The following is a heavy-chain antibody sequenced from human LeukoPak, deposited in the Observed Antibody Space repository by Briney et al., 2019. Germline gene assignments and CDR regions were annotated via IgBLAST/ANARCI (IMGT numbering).Heavy chain of an antibody. J-gene: IGHJ4*02. V-gene: IGHV1-2*04. D-gene: IGHD2-15*01. CDR2: INPNSGGT. CDR1: GYTFTGYY. Sequence: ASVKVSCKASGYTFTGYYTHWVRQAPGQGLEWMGWINPNSGGTNYAQKFQGWVTMTRDTSISTAYMELSRLRSDDTAVYYCARGYCSGGSCYLTFDYWGQGTLVTVSS. CDR3: ARGYCSGGSCYLTFDY.